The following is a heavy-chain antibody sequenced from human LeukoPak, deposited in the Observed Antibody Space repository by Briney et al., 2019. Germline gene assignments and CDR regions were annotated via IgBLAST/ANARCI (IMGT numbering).Heavy chain of an antibody. V-gene: IGHV4-31*03. CDR1: GGSISSGGYY. D-gene: IGHD3-10*01. Sequence: SETLSLTCTVSGGSISSGGYYWSWIRQHPGKGLEWIGYTYYSGSTYYNPSLKSRVTISVDTSKNQFSLKLSSVTAADTAVYYCARQVAAVRGVIKGWFDPWGQGTLVTVSS. J-gene: IGHJ5*02. CDR2: TYYSGST. CDR3: ARQVAAVRGVIKGWFDP.